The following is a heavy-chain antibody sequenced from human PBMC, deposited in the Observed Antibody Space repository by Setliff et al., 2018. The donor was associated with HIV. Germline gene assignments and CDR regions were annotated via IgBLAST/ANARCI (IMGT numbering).Heavy chain of an antibody. Sequence: KSSETLSLTCTVSGGSISSSSYYWGWIRQPPGEGLEWIGSIYYSGSTYYNPSLKSRVTISVDTSKNQFSLKLSSVAAADTAVYYCARLYYLVGNWFDPWGQGTLVTVSS. D-gene: IGHD2-2*01. CDR2: IYYSGST. J-gene: IGHJ5*02. V-gene: IGHV4-39*01. CDR1: GGSISSSSYY. CDR3: ARLYYLVGNWFDP.